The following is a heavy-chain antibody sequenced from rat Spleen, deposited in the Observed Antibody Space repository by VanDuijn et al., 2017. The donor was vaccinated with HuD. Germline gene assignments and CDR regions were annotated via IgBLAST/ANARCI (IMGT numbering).Heavy chain of an antibody. CDR3: IRERYGNPASYYFDY. Sequence: QVQLKESGPGLVQPSQTLSLTCTVSGFSLINYNMHWVRQPTGKGLEWMGGIWGDGSTDYNSALKSRLSISRDTSKSQVFLRMNTLQTEDTAIYFCIRERYGNPASYYFDYWGQGVMVTVSS. D-gene: IGHD1-7*01. CDR2: IWGDGST. V-gene: IGHV2-30*01. J-gene: IGHJ2*01. CDR1: GFSLINYN.